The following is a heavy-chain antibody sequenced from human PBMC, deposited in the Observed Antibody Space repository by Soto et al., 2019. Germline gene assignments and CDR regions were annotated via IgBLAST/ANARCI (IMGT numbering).Heavy chain of an antibody. CDR3: ARDKITGLFDY. V-gene: IGHV4-34*01. CDR1: GGSFSGYY. J-gene: IGHJ4*02. Sequence: QVQLQQWGAGLLKPSETLSLTCAVSGGSFSGYYWTWIRQPPGTGLEWIGEINHSGSTNYNPSLKSRVTISVDTSKNQFSPKLTSVTAADTAVYYCARDKITGLFDYWGQGTLVTVSS. CDR2: INHSGST. D-gene: IGHD2-8*02.